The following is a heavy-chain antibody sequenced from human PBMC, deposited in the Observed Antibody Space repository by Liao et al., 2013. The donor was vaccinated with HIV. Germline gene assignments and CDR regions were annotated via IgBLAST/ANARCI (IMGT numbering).Heavy chain of an antibody. D-gene: IGHD6-6*01. J-gene: IGHJ4*02. CDR1: GGSISTYY. CDR2: IYYSGST. Sequence: QVQLQQSGPGLVKPSETLSLTCTISGGSISTYYWSWIRQPPGKGLEWIGYIYYSGSTNYNPSLKSRVTISVDTSKNQFSLKLSSVTAADTAVYYCARGSIAARLDYWGQGTLVTVSS. V-gene: IGHV4-59*01. CDR3: ARGSIAARLDY.